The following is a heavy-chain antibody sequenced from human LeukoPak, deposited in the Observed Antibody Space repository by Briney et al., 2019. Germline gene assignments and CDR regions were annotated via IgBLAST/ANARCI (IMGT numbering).Heavy chain of an antibody. CDR3: ARVIRRQANYDILTGYQSRPDAFDI. J-gene: IGHJ3*02. CDR1: GYTFTSYA. CDR2: INTNTGNP. D-gene: IGHD3-9*01. Sequence: ASVKGSCKASGYTFTSYAMNWVRQAPGQGLEWMGWINTNTGNPTYAQGFTGRFVFSLDTSVSTAYLQISSLKAEDTAVYYCARVIRRQANYDILTGYQSRPDAFDIWGQGTMVTVSS. V-gene: IGHV7-4-1*02.